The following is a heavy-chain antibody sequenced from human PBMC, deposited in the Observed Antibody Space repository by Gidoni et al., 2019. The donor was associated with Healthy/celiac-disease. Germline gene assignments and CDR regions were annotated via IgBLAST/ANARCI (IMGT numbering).Heavy chain of an antibody. CDR3: ARGVCSGGSCSYLFDY. V-gene: IGHV4-34*01. CDR2: INHSGST. Sequence: QVQLQQWGAGRLKPSETLSLTCAVYGGSFSGYYWSWIRQPPGKGLEWIGEINHSGSTNSNPSLKSRVTISVDTSKNQFSLKLSSVTAADTAVYYCARGVCSGGSCSYLFDYWGQGTLVTVSS. D-gene: IGHD2-15*01. J-gene: IGHJ4*02. CDR1: GGSFSGYY.